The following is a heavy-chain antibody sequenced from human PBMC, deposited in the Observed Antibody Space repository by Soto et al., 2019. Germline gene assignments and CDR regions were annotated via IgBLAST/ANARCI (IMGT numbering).Heavy chain of an antibody. Sequence: SETLSIACTVSGDSISSDFYYWSWIRQHPGKGMGWIGYIYNSGSTSYNPSFKSRVTISVDTSKNHFSLKLTSVTAADTSMYYCARVPVTQHRRTRFDYRGQGTLVTVSS. J-gene: IGHJ4*02. V-gene: IGHV4-31*03. D-gene: IGHD4-4*01. CDR2: IYNSGST. CDR3: ARVPVTQHRRTRFDY. CDR1: GDSISSDFYY.